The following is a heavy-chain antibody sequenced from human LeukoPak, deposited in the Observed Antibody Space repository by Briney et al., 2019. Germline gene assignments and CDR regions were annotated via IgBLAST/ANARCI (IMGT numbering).Heavy chain of an antibody. D-gene: IGHD5-12*01. CDR3: ARDRGGYGCFDY. J-gene: IGHJ4*02. CDR2: INHSGST. CDR1: GFTFSSYS. Sequence: PGGSLRLSCAASGFTFSSYSMNWVRQAPGKGLEWIGEINHSGSTNYNPSLKSRVTISVDTSKNQFSLKLSSVTAADTAVYYCARDRGGYGCFDYWGQGTLVTVSS. V-gene: IGHV4-34*01.